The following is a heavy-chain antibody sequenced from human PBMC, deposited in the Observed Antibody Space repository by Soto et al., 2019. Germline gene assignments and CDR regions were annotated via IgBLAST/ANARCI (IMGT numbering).Heavy chain of an antibody. Sequence: PSETLSLTCTVSGGSISSSSYKWGWIRRPPGKRLEWIGSIYYSGSTNYNPSLKSRVTISVDKSKNQFSLKLSSVTAADTAVYYCATGTEYYDILTGYPRLGAFDIWGQGTMVTVSS. CDR3: ATGTEYYDILTGYPRLGAFDI. J-gene: IGHJ3*02. CDR1: GGSISSSSYK. D-gene: IGHD3-9*01. CDR2: IYYSGST. V-gene: IGHV4-39*07.